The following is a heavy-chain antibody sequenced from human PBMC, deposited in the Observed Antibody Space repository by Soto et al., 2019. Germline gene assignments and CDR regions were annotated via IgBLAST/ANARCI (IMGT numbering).Heavy chain of an antibody. D-gene: IGHD3-22*01. Sequence: ASVKVSCKASGYTFTSYGISWVRQAPGQGLEWMGWIGAYNGNTNYAQKLQGRVTMTTDTSTSTAYMELRSLRSDDTAVYYCARGGYYYDSSGYAISDAFDIWGQGTMVTVSS. V-gene: IGHV1-18*01. CDR2: IGAYNGNT. CDR1: GYTFTSYG. CDR3: ARGGYYYDSSGYAISDAFDI. J-gene: IGHJ3*02.